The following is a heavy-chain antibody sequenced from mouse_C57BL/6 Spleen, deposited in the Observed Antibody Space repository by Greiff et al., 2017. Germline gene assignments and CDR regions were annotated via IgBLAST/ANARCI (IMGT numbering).Heavy chain of an antibody. V-gene: IGHV1-74*01. J-gene: IGHJ3*01. Sequence: VQLQQPGAELVKPGASVKVSCKASGYTFTSYWMHWVKQRPGQGLEWIGRIHPSDSDTNYNQKFKGKATLTVDKSSSTAYMQLSRLTSEDSAVYYCAIPIYYDYTWFAYWGQGTLVTVSA. CDR3: AIPIYYDYTWFAY. D-gene: IGHD2-4*01. CDR2: IHPSDSDT. CDR1: GYTFTSYW.